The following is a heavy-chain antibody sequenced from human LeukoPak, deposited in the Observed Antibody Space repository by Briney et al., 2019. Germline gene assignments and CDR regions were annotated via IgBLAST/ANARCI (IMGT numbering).Heavy chain of an antibody. CDR3: AKGGTATTVPYYFDY. D-gene: IGHD4-17*01. J-gene: IGHJ4*02. CDR1: GFTFGDYA. V-gene: IGHV3-9*01. CDR2: ISWNSGSI. Sequence: GGSLRLSCAASGFTFGDYAMHWVRQAPGKGLEWVSGISWNSGSIGYADSVKGRFTISRDNAKNSLYLQMNSLRAEDTALYYCAKGGTATTVPYYFDYWGQGTLVTVSS.